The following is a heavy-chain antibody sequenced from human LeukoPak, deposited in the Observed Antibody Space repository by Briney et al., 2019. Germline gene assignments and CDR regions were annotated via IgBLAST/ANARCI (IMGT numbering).Heavy chain of an antibody. Sequence: PGRSLRLSSAASGFTVSSNYMSWLRQAQGKGLEGGSVIYSGDSTDYADSVKGRFTISRDNSKNTLYLQMNSLRAEYTAVYYCARGDGYNGHFDYWGQGTLVTVSS. V-gene: IGHV3-66*02. J-gene: IGHJ4*02. CDR1: GFTVSSNY. CDR2: IYSGDST. CDR3: ARGDGYNGHFDY. D-gene: IGHD5-24*01.